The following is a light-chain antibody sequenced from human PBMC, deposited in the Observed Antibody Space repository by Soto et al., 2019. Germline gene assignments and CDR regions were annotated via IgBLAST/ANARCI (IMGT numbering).Light chain of an antibody. Sequence: EIVLTQSPGTLSLSPGERATVSCRASQSLSSNYLAWHQQKTGQAPRLLIYGASSRATGIPDRFSGSGSGTDFTLTITRPEPEDFAVYYCQQYDTSPRTFGQGTKVDIK. CDR2: GAS. CDR3: QQYDTSPRT. CDR1: QSLSSNY. V-gene: IGKV3-20*01. J-gene: IGKJ1*01.